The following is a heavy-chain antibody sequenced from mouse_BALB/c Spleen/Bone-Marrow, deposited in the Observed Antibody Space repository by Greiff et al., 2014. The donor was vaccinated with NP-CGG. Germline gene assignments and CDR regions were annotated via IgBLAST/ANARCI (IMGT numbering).Heavy chain of an antibody. Sequence: VKLMESGPGLVQPSQSLSITCTVSGFSFPNYGVHWVRQSPGKGLEWLGVIRSGGSTDYNAAFISRLSISKDNSKSQVFFKMNSLQVNDTAIYYCARNPVGRNYFDYWGQGTTLTVSS. CDR1: GFSFPNYG. J-gene: IGHJ2*01. CDR3: ARNPVGRNYFDY. V-gene: IGHV2-2*02. D-gene: IGHD4-1*01. CDR2: IRSGGST.